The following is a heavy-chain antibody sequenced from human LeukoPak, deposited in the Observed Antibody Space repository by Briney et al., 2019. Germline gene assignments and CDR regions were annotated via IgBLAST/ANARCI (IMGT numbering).Heavy chain of an antibody. CDR3: AKGLGTSSWYYFDY. J-gene: IGHJ4*02. D-gene: IGHD6-13*01. CDR1: GFTFSSYA. CDR2: ISGSSGGNT. Sequence: PGGSLRLSCAASGFTFSSYAMSWGRQAPGMGLEWVSAISGSSGGNTYYADSVKGRFTISRDNSKNTLYLQANSLRAKDTAVYYCAKGLGTSSWYYFDYWGQGTLVTVSS. V-gene: IGHV3-23*01.